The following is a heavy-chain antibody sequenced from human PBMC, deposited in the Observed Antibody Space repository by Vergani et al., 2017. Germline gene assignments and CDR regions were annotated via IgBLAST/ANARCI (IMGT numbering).Heavy chain of an antibody. V-gene: IGHV4-34*01. D-gene: IGHD3-16*01. Sequence: QVQLQQWGAGLLKPSETLSLTCAVYGGSFSGYYWSWIRQPPGKGLEWIGEINHSGSTNYNPSLKSRVTISVDTSKHQFSLKLSSVTAADTAVYYCARGKGGRRGRRFDPWGQGTLVTVSS. CDR1: GGSFSGYY. CDR2: INHSGST. CDR3: ARGKGGRRGRRFDP. J-gene: IGHJ5*02.